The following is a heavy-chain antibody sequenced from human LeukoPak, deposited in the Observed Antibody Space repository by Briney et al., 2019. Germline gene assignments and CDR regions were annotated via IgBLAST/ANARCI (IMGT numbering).Heavy chain of an antibody. V-gene: IGHV4-59*08. Sequence: SETLSLTCTVSGGSISSYYWSWIRQPPGKGLEWIGYIYYSGSTNYNPSLKSRVTISVDTSKNQFSLKLSSVTAADTAVYYCARQGGYCSSTSCYETIDWFDPWGQGTLVTVSS. CDR3: ARQGGYCSSTSCYETIDWFDP. CDR1: GGSISSYY. D-gene: IGHD2-2*01. J-gene: IGHJ5*02. CDR2: IYYSGST.